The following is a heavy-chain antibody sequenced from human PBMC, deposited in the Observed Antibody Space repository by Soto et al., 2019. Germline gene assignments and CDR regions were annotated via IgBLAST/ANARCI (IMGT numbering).Heavy chain of an antibody. Sequence: QAQLVQSGGEMRKPGASVKVSCKASGYTFSTYGITWVRQAPGQGLEWMGWINPLKGDTNSAARFQDRLTMTTDTSSRAPYMELRGLTSDDTAVYYCARVKVPAAILGAFDLWGQGTVVTVSS. CDR3: ARVKVPAAILGAFDL. CDR1: GYTFSTYG. D-gene: IGHD2-2*02. J-gene: IGHJ3*01. V-gene: IGHV1-18*01. CDR2: INPLKGDT.